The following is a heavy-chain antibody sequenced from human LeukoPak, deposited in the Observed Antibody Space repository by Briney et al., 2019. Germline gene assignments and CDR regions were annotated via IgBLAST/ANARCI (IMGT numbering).Heavy chain of an antibody. CDR3: ARDPSIAARHDAFDI. D-gene: IGHD6-6*01. J-gene: IGHJ3*02. CDR1: GGTFSSYA. V-gene: IGHV1-69*17. Sequence: ASVKVSCKASGGTFSSYAISWVRQAPGQGLEWMGGIIPIFGIANYAQKFQGRVTITADKSTSTAYMELSSLRSEDTAVYYCARDPSIAARHDAFDIWGQGTMVTVSS. CDR2: IIPIFGIA.